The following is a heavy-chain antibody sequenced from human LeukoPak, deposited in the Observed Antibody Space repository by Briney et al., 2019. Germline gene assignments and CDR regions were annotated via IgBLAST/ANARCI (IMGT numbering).Heavy chain of an antibody. D-gene: IGHD3-22*01. CDR2: ISGNGGSR. J-gene: IGHJ4*02. CDR1: GFTFSTYT. V-gene: IGHV3-64*01. Sequence: GGSLRLSCAASGFTFSTYTMHWVRQAPGKGLEYVSSISGNGGSREYANSVKGRFTISRDNSRNTLYLQMGSLRAEDTAVYYCARDLREIVVATFDYWGQGTLVTVSS. CDR3: ARDLREIVVATFDY.